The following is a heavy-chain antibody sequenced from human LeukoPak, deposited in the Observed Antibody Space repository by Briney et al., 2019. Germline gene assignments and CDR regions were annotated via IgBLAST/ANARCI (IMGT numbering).Heavy chain of an antibody. D-gene: IGHD4-17*01. V-gene: IGHV3-21*01. CDR3: ARDLGDYGFDY. J-gene: IGHJ4*02. Sequence: GGSLRLSCAASGFTFSSYSMNWVRQAPGKGLEWVSSTSSSSSYIYYADSVKGRFTISRDNAKNSLYLQMNSLRAEDTAVYYCARDLGDYGFDYWGQGTLVTVSS. CDR2: TSSSSSYI. CDR1: GFTFSSYS.